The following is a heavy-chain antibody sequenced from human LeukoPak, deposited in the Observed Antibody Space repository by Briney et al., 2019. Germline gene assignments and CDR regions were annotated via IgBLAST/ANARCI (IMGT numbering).Heavy chain of an antibody. D-gene: IGHD6-19*01. Sequence: PGGSLRLSCAASGFTFSSYDMHWVRQATRKGLEWVSAIGTAGDTYYPGSVKGRFTISRENAKNSLYLQMNSLRAGDTAVYYCARASGQWLVSYGMDVWGQGTTVTVSS. CDR2: IGTAGDT. CDR1: GFTFSSYD. V-gene: IGHV3-13*01. CDR3: ARASGQWLVSYGMDV. J-gene: IGHJ6*02.